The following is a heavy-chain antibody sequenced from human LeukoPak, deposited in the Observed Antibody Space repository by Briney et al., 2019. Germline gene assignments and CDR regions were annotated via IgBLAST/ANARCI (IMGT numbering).Heavy chain of an antibody. D-gene: IGHD1-7*01. CDR3: ASTDWNYAR. J-gene: IGHJ4*02. CDR2: IYHSGST. Sequence: PSETLSLTCTVSGGSISSYYWSWMRQSPGKGLEWIGYIYHSGSTNYNPSPKSRVTISLDTSKNQFSLQLSSVTAADTAVYYCASTDWNYARWGQGILVTVSS. V-gene: IGHV4-59*08. CDR1: GGSISSYY.